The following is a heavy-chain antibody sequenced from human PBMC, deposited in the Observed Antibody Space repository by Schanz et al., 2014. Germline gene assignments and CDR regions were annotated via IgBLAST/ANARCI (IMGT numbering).Heavy chain of an antibody. J-gene: IGHJ4*02. Sequence: QVQLVESGGGVVQPGRSLSLSCAGSGFSFSDYGMHWVRQAPGRGLEWVAVISYHGSERYYADSVKGRFTISRDNSKNTLSLHMNRLRPEAKAVYFCAKSYDPSGYSGFDYWGQGTLVTVSS. D-gene: IGHD3-22*01. V-gene: IGHV3-30*18. CDR2: ISYHGSER. CDR1: GFSFSDYG. CDR3: AKSYDPSGYSGFDY.